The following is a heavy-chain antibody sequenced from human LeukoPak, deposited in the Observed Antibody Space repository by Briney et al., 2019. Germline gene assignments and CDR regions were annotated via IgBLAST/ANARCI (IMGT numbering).Heavy chain of an antibody. CDR3: AAGSYYYGSGSYFHPFDY. Sequence: PGGSLRLSCAASGFTFSSYAMHWVRQAPAKGMEWVAVISYDGSNKFYADSVKGRFTISRDNSKNTLYLQMNSLRAEDTAAYYCAAGSYYYGSGSYFHPFDYWGQGTLVTVSS. V-gene: IGHV3-30-3*01. J-gene: IGHJ4*02. CDR2: ISYDGSNK. D-gene: IGHD3-10*01. CDR1: GFTFSSYA.